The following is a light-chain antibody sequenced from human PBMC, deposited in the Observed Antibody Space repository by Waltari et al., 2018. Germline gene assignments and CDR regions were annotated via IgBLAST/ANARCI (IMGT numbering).Light chain of an antibody. Sequence: QSALTQPPSVSGSPGQSVTISCTGTSSDVGSYNRVSWYQQSPGTAPKLIIYEVSNRPSGVPHRFSGSKSGNTASLTIYGLQAEDEADYYFSSYRMSSTLGVLGGGTKLTVL. CDR2: EVS. CDR3: SSYRMSSTLGV. CDR1: SSDVGSYNR. V-gene: IGLV2-18*02. J-gene: IGLJ2*01.